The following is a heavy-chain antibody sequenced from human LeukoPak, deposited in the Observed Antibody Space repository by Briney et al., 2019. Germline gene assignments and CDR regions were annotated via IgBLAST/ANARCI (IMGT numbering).Heavy chain of an antibody. CDR3: ARHGHCTNGVCYSNYYYYMDV. Sequence: GESLQISCKGSGYSFTSYWIGWVRQMPGKGLEWMGIIYPDDSDTRYSPSFEGQVIISVDKSISTAYLQRSSLKASDTATYYCARHGHCTNGVCYSNYYYYMDVWGKGTTVTVSS. CDR1: GYSFTSYW. CDR2: IYPDDSDT. J-gene: IGHJ6*03. D-gene: IGHD2-8*01. V-gene: IGHV5-51*01.